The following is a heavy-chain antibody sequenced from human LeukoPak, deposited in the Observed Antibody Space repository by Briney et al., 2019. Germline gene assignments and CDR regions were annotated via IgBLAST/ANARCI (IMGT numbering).Heavy chain of an antibody. CDR2: IIPIFGTA. CDR1: GYTFSSSG. V-gene: IGHV1-69*06. Sequence: AAVKVSCKASGYTFSSSGISWVRQAPAQGLEWMGGIIPIFGTANYAQKFQGRVTITADKSTSTAYMELSSLRSEDTAVYYCARGSLVLPSPQKHYYMDVWGKGTTVTVS. J-gene: IGHJ6*03. CDR3: ARGSLVLPSPQKHYYMDV. D-gene: IGHD3-10*01.